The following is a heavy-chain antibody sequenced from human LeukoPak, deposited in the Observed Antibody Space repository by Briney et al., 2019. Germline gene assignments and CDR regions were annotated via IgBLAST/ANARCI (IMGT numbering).Heavy chain of an antibody. CDR1: GDSVSSNSAA. CDR2: TYYRSKWYN. V-gene: IGHV6-1*01. J-gene: IGHJ3*02. D-gene: IGHD3-3*01. CDR3: ARDPYYDFWSGYHNDAFDI. Sequence: PSQTLSLTCAISGDSVSSNSAAWNWIRQSPSRGLEWLGRTYYRSKWYNDYAVSVKSRITINPDTSKNQFSLQLNSVTPEDTAVYYCARDPYYDFWSGYHNDAFDIWGQGTMVTVSS.